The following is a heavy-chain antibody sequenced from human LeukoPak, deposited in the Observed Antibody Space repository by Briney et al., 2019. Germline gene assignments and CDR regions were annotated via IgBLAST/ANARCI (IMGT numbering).Heavy chain of an antibody. CDR2: INSDGSST. V-gene: IGHV3-74*01. J-gene: IGHJ4*02. Sequence: GGSLRLSCAASGFTFSSYWMHWVRQAPGKGLVWVSRINSDGSSTSYADSVRGRFSISRDNAKNTLYLQMNSLRAEDTAVYYCAKPGIAVAGGDYWGQGTLVTVSS. D-gene: IGHD6-19*01. CDR3: AKPGIAVAGGDY. CDR1: GFTFSSYW.